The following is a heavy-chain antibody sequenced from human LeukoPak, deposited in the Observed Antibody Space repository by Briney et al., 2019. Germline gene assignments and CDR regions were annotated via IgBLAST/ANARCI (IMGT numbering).Heavy chain of an antibody. Sequence: PGGSLRLSRAASGFTFSSYAMSWVRQAPGKGLEWVSAISGSGGSTYYADSVKGRFTISRDNSKNTLYLQMNSLRAEDTAVYYCARDKAYSSSLDIWGQGTMVTVSS. D-gene: IGHD6-6*01. J-gene: IGHJ3*02. CDR2: ISGSGGST. V-gene: IGHV3-23*01. CDR1: GFTFSSYA. CDR3: ARDKAYSSSLDI.